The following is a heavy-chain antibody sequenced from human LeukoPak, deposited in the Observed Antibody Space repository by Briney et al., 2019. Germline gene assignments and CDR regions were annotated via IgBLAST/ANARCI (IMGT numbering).Heavy chain of an antibody. V-gene: IGHV4-4*08. CDR2: IYINGDT. J-gene: IGHJ4*02. D-gene: IGHD2-21*02. CDR3: ARTARVFDH. CDR1: DDSISSYY. Sequence: SETLSLTCTVSDDSISSYYWSWIRQPPGKALECIGYIYINGDTNSNPSLKSRVTMSLDTSKKQFSLQLRSVTVADTAVYFCARTARVFDHWGQGLLVTVSS.